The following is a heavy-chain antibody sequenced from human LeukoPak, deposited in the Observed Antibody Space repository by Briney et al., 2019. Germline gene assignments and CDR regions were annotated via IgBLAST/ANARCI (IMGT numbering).Heavy chain of an antibody. CDR2: IYYSGST. D-gene: IGHD6-13*01. CDR1: GGSLRSYY. CDR3: ARDDSSSWRFEY. Sequence: PSGTLSLTCTVSGGSLRSYYWNWIRQSPGQGLEWIGYIYYSGSTKYNPSLMSRLTISIDTSKNQFSLKLSSVTAADTAMYYCARDDSSSWRFEYWGQGTLVTVSS. V-gene: IGHV4-59*01. J-gene: IGHJ4*02.